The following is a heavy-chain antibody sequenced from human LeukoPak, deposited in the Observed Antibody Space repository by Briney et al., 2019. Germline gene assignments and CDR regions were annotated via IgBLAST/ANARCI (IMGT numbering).Heavy chain of an antibody. J-gene: IGHJ3*02. D-gene: IGHD2-2*01. V-gene: IGHV4-30-4*08. Sequence: SETLSLTCTVSGGSISSGDYYWSWIRQPPGKGLEWIGYIYYSGSTYYNPSLKSRVTISVDTSKNQFSLKLSSVTAADTAVYYCAREERYCSSTSCHVSAFDIWGQGTMVTVSS. CDR2: IYYSGST. CDR3: AREERYCSSTSCHVSAFDI. CDR1: GGSISSGDYY.